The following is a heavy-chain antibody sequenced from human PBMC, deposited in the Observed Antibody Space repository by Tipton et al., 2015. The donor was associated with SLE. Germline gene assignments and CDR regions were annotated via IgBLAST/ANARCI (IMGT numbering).Heavy chain of an antibody. CDR2: IYSGGNT. V-gene: IGHV3-66*02. J-gene: IGHJ4*02. CDR3: ATELLWFGEF. D-gene: IGHD3-10*01. Sequence: SLRLSCAASGFTVSSSYMSWVRQAPGKGLDWVSIIYSGGNTYSADSVKGRFTISRDHSNNSLYLQMNSLRAEDTAVYYCATELLWFGEFWGQGTLVTVSS. CDR1: GFTVSSSY.